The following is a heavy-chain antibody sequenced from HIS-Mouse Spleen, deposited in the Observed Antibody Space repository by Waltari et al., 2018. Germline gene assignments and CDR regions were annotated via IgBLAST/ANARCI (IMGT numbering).Heavy chain of an antibody. Sequence: QLQLQESGPALVKPSETLSLTCTVPGGSIRSRRYYWGWIRQPPGKGLEWIGSIYYSGSTYYNPSLKSRVTISVDTSKNQFSLKLSSVTAADTAVYYCARAPTGFLEWFDAFDIWGQGTMVTVSS. V-gene: IGHV4-39*07. CDR2: IYYSGST. CDR3: ARAPTGFLEWFDAFDI. CDR1: GGSIRSRRYY. J-gene: IGHJ3*02. D-gene: IGHD3-3*01.